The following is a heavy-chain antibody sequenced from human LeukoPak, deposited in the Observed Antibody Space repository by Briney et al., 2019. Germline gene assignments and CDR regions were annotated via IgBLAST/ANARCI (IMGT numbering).Heavy chain of an antibody. J-gene: IGHJ4*02. D-gene: IGHD3-9*01. CDR1: GYTFASYG. V-gene: IGHV1-18*01. Sequence: ASVKVSCKASGYTFASYGISWVRQAPGQGLEWMGWISAYNGNTNYAQKLQGRVTMTTDTSTSTAYMELRSLRPDDTAVYYCARSGNILTGYYKARFDYWGQGTLVTVSS. CDR3: ARSGNILTGYYKARFDY. CDR2: ISAYNGNT.